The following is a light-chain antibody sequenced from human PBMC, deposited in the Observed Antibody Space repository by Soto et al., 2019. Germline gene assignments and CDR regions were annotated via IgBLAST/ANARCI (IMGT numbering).Light chain of an antibody. Sequence: ETVLTQSPATLSLSPGERATLSCRASQSVSRNNLVWYPKRPGQPPRLLIYGASSRATGIPDRLSGSASGTDVSLPISSLEPEDCAVDYGQQQGDSPITFGQGTRGEIK. V-gene: IGKV3-20*01. CDR3: QQQGDSPIT. CDR2: GAS. CDR1: QSVSRNN. J-gene: IGKJ5*01.